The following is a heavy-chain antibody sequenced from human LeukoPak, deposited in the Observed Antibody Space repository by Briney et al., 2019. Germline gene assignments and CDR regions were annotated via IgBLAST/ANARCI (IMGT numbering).Heavy chain of an antibody. J-gene: IGHJ4*02. CDR3: ARGEWGSGSSPFDY. CDR1: GYTFTSYD. CDR2: MNPNSGNT. D-gene: IGHD3-16*01. Sequence: ASVKVSCKASGYTFTSYDINWVRQATRQGLEWMGWMNPNSGNTGYAQKFQGRVTMTRNTSISTAYVELSSLRSEDTAVYYCARGEWGSGSSPFDYWGQGTLVTVSS. V-gene: IGHV1-8*01.